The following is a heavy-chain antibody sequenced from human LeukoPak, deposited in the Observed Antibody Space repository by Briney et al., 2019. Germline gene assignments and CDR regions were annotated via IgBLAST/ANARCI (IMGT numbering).Heavy chain of an antibody. V-gene: IGHV4-39*07. CDR3: AASIAVAGTPFDY. J-gene: IGHJ4*02. CDR2: IYSSGTT. D-gene: IGHD6-19*01. CDR1: GGSISSSTFY. Sequence: SETLSLTCAVSGGSISSSTFYWGWIRQPPGTGLEWIGTIYSSGTTYYSPSLKSRVTVSVDTSKNQFSLKLSSVTAADTAVYYCAASIAVAGTPFDYWGQGTLVTVSS.